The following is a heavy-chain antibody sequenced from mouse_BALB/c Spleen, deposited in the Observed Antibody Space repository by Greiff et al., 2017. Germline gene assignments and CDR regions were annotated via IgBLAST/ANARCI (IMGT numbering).Heavy chain of an antibody. Sequence: QVTLKESGPGILQPSQTLSLTCSFSGFSLSTSGMGVSWIRQPSGKGLEWLAHIYWDDDKRYNPSLKSRLTISKDTSRNQVFLKITSVDTADTATYYCARDYGIPYYFDYWGQGTTLTVSS. CDR2: IYWDDDK. CDR1: GFSLSTSGMG. J-gene: IGHJ2*01. CDR3: ARDYGIPYYFDY. V-gene: IGHV8-12*01. D-gene: IGHD1-1*01.